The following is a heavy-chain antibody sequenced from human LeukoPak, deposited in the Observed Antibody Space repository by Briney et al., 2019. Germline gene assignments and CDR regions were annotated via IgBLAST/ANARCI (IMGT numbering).Heavy chain of an antibody. CDR1: GFTFSSYE. D-gene: IGHD4-17*01. CDR3: ARVSPNTVTTLQYFDC. V-gene: IGHV3-48*03. CDR2: ISSSGSTI. J-gene: IGHJ4*02. Sequence: GGSLRLSCAASGFTFSSYEMNWVRQAPGKGLEWVSYISSSGSTIYCADSVKGRLTISRDNAKNSLYLQMNSLRAEDTAVYYCARVSPNTVTTLQYFDCWGQGTLVTVSS.